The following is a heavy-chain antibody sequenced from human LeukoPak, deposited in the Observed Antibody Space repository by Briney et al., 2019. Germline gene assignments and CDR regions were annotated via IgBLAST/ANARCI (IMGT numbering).Heavy chain of an antibody. Sequence: ASVKVSCKASGYTFTGYYIHWVRQAPGQGLEWMGWINPNSGGTNYAQKFQGRVTIIADESTTTAYMEVSSLRSEDTAVYYCARDSPTVTNVYYGMDVWGQGTTVTVSS. J-gene: IGHJ6*02. CDR1: GYTFTGYY. V-gene: IGHV1-2*02. CDR2: INPNSGGT. CDR3: ARDSPTVTNVYYGMDV. D-gene: IGHD4-17*01.